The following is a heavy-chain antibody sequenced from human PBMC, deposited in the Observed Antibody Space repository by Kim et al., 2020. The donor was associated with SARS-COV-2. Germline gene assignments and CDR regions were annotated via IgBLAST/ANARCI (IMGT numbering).Heavy chain of an antibody. Sequence: AQKLKGRVTMTTDTSTSTAYMELRSLRSDDTAVYYCARDSAMVRGEDFDYWGQGTLVTVSS. V-gene: IGHV1-18*01. J-gene: IGHJ4*02. D-gene: IGHD3-10*01. CDR3: ARDSAMVRGEDFDY.